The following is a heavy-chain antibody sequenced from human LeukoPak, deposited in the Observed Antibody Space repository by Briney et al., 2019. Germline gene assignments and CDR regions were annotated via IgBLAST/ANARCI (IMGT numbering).Heavy chain of an antibody. J-gene: IGHJ4*02. CDR2: INNDGSST. Sequence: GSLRLSCAASGYTFGSYWMYWVRQAPGKGLVWVSRINNDGSSTIYADSVKGRFTISRDNAKNTLYLQMNSLRDDDTAVYYCVRDNGGEHLRGQGTLVTVSS. CDR1: GYTFGSYW. CDR3: VRDNGGEHL. D-gene: IGHD3-16*01. V-gene: IGHV3-74*01.